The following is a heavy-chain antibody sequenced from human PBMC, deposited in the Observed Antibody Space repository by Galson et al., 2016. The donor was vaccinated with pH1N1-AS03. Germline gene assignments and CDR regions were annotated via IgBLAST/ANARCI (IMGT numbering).Heavy chain of an antibody. V-gene: IGHV1-2*06. J-gene: IGHJ4*02. Sequence: SVKVSCKASGFTFTDYYIHWIRQVPGQGLEWMGRINSKSGATKYVQKFEGRATMTRDTSISTAFLELTSLHSDDTAVYHCARIAEDFWSGYSHDHWGQGIQVTVSS. D-gene: IGHD3-3*01. CDR3: ARIAEDFWSGYSHDH. CDR2: INSKSGAT. CDR1: GFTFTDYY.